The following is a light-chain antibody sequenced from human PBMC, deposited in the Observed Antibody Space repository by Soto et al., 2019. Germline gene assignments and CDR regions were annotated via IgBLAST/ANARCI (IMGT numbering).Light chain of an antibody. Sequence: DIQMTQSPSTLSASVGDRVTITCRASQSISGSLAWYQQKPGKAPKLLIYEASNLKSGVPSRFSGSGSGTEYPLTISSLQPDDAASYYCQQYNGYWTFGQGTRVEI. V-gene: IGKV1-5*03. CDR3: QQYNGYWT. CDR2: EAS. J-gene: IGKJ1*01. CDR1: QSISGS.